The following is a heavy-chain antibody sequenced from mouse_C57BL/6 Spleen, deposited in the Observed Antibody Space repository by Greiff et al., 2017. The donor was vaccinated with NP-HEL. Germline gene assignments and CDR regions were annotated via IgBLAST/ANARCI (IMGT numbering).Heavy chain of an antibody. V-gene: IGHV5-6*01. CDR3: ARRSNYVGYAMDY. CDR1: GFTFSSYG. CDR2: ISSGGSYT. J-gene: IGHJ4*01. D-gene: IGHD2-5*01. Sequence: EVKLMESGGDLVKPGGSLKLSCAASGFTFSSYGMSWVRQTPDKRLEWVATISSGGSYTYYPDSVKGRFTISRDNAKNTLYLQMSSLKSEDTAMYYCARRSNYVGYAMDYWGQGTSVTVSS.